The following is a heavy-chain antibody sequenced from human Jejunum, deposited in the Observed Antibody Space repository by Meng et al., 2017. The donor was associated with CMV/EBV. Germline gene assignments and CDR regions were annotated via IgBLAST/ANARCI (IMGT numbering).Heavy chain of an antibody. CDR1: GYTFTSYD. D-gene: IGHD3-16*01. Sequence: KDSGYTFTSYDINWVRQATGQGLEWMGWMNPNSGNTDYAQKFQGRVTMTRNTSISTAYMELSSLRSEDTAVYYCANSRSRGIPDYWGQGTLVTVSS. CDR3: ANSRSRGIPDY. CDR2: MNPNSGNT. J-gene: IGHJ4*02. V-gene: IGHV1-8*01.